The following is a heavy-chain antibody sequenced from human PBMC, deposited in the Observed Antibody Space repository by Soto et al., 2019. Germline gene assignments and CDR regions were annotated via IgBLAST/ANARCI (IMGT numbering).Heavy chain of an antibody. D-gene: IGHD1-26*01. CDR2: ISYDGSNK. J-gene: IGHJ3*02. CDR1: GFTFSSYA. V-gene: IGHV3-30-3*01. CDR3: ARDAGPPSEVGDTGWFDI. Sequence: QVQLVESGGGVVQPGRSLRLSCAASGFTFSSYAMHWVRQAPGKGLEWVAVISYDGSNKYYADSVKGRFTISRDNSKNTLYLQMNSLRAEDTAVYYCARDAGPPSEVGDTGWFDIWGQGTMVTVSS.